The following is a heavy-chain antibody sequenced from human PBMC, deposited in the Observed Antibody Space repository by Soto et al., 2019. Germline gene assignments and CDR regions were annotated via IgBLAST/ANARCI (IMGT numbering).Heavy chain of an antibody. CDR1: GFTFSSYG. D-gene: IGHD3-22*01. CDR2: ISYDGSNK. V-gene: IGHV3-30*18. J-gene: IGHJ3*02. CDR3: AKVYDSSGYPEGDAFDI. Sequence: VGSLRLSCAASGFTFSSYGMHWVRQAPGKGLEWVAVISYDGSNKYYADSVKGRFTISRDNSKNTLYLQMNSLRAEDTAVYYCAKVYDSSGYPEGDAFDIWGQGTMVTVSS.